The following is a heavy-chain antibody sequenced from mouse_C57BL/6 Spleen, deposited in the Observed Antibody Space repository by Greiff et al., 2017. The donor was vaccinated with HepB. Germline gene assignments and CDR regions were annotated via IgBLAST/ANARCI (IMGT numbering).Heavy chain of an antibody. CDR2: ISNGGGST. V-gene: IGHV5-12*01. J-gene: IGHJ2*01. D-gene: IGHD1-1*01. Sequence: EVKVVESGGGLVQPGGSLKLSCAASGFTFSDYYMYWVRQTPEKRLEWVAYISNGGGSTYYPDTVKGRFTISRENAKNTLYLQMSRLKSEDTAMYYCARQGDYHYGSSPYFDYWGQGTTLTVSS. CDR1: GFTFSDYY. CDR3: ARQGDYHYGSSPYFDY.